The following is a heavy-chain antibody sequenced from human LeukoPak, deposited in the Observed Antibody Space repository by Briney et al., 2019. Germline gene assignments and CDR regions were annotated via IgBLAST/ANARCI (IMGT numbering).Heavy chain of an antibody. CDR1: GFPFSNYS. V-gene: IGHV3-21*01. CDR2: ISTSGSYI. D-gene: IGHD3-10*01. J-gene: IGHJ5*02. CDR3: ATDLIHYYASGAKT. Sequence: GGSLRLSCVVSGFPFSNYSMNWVRQAPGKGLEWVSSISTSGSYIYYANSMKGRFTISRDNAKNSLYLQMNSLRVEDSAVYYCATDLIHYYASGAKTWGQGTLVTVS.